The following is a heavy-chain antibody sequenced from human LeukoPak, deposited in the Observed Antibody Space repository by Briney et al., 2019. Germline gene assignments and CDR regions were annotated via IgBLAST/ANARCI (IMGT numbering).Heavy chain of an antibody. CDR1: GYTFTSYD. Sequence: GASVKVSCKASGYTFTSYDINWVRQATGQGLEWMGWMNPNSGNTGYAQKFQGWVTMTRDTSISTAYMELSRLRSDDTAVYYCARDTSYYFEYWGQGALVTVSS. V-gene: IGHV1-8*01. CDR2: MNPNSGNT. CDR3: ARDTSYYFEY. J-gene: IGHJ4*02. D-gene: IGHD2/OR15-2a*01.